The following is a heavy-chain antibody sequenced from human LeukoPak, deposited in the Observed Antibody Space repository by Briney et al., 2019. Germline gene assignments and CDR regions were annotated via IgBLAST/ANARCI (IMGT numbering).Heavy chain of an antibody. J-gene: IGHJ5*02. Sequence: SETLSLTCTVSGGSINTDSYYWGWVRQPPGKGLEWIVSIYYSGSTWYNPSLKSRVTISVDTSKNQFSLKLSSVTAADTAVYYCARGLIVVVVAATSQWFDPWGQGTLVTVYS. CDR2: IYYSGST. D-gene: IGHD2-15*01. CDR3: ARGLIVVVVAATSQWFDP. CDR1: GGSINTDSYY. V-gene: IGHV4-39*07.